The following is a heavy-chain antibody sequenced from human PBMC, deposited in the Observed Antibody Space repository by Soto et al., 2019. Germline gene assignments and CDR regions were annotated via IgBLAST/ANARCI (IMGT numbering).Heavy chain of an antibody. CDR2: ISYDGSNK. D-gene: IGHD3-3*01. CDR1: GFTFSSYG. V-gene: IGHV3-30*18. Sequence: PGGSLRLSCAASGFTFSSYGMHWVRQAPGKGLEWVAVISYDGSNKYYADSVKGRFTISRDNSKNTLYLQMNSLRAEDTAVYYCAKEARYYDFWSGPAAFDIWGQGTRVTLS. CDR3: AKEARYYDFWSGPAAFDI. J-gene: IGHJ3*02.